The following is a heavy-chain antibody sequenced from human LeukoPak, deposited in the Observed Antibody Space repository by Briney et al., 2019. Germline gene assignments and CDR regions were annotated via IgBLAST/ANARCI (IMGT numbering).Heavy chain of an antibody. CDR3: ARDEAWRYYGMDV. CDR1: GFTFSDYY. J-gene: IGHJ6*02. D-gene: IGHD5-12*01. CDR2: ISSSGSTI. V-gene: IGHV3-11*01. Sequence: GGSLRLSCPASGFTFSDYYMSWIRQAPGKGLEWVSYISSSGSTIYYADSVKGRFTISRNNAKNSLYLQMNSLRAEDTAVYYCARDEAWRYYGMDVWGQGTTVTVSS.